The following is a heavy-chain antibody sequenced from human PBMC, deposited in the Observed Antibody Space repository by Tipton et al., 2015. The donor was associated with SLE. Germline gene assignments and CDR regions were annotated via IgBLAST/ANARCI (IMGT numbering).Heavy chain of an antibody. J-gene: IGHJ4*02. CDR1: GFTVSSNY. Sequence: SLRLSCAASGFTVSSNYMSWVRQAPGKGLEWVSVIYSGGSTYYADSVKGRFTISRHNSKNTLYLQMNSLRAEDTAVYYCASRASSGYYSFGCWGQGTLVTVSS. CDR3: ASRASSGYYSFGC. V-gene: IGHV3-53*04. CDR2: IYSGGST. D-gene: IGHD3-22*01.